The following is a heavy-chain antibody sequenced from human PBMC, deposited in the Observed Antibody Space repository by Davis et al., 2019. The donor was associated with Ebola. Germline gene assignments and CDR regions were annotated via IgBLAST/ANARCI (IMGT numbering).Heavy chain of an antibody. J-gene: IGHJ6*02. CDR2: IHASGST. CDR1: GGSISNYY. Sequence: PGGSLRLSCSVSGGSISNYYWSWIRQPADKGLEWIGRIHASGSTNYNPSLKSRVTMSVDTSTNQFSLKVSSVTAADTAVYYCARGFGTGTTYFGMDVWGQGTTVTVSS. CDR3: ARGFGTGTTYFGMDV. V-gene: IGHV4-4*07. D-gene: IGHD1-7*01.